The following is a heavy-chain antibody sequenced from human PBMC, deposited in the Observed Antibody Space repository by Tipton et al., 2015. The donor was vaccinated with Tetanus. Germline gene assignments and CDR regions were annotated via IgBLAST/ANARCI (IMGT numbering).Heavy chain of an antibody. CDR2: IVPFLNTA. CDR3: ARDRDPDNSYYFFYGLDV. D-gene: IGHD2/OR15-2a*01. Sequence: QVQLVQSGAEVKKPGSSVRVSCRASADTFSTYAITWVRQAPGQGLEWMGGIVPFLNTANYAQKFQDRVTIIADKSTGTAYMELSSLRSDDTAAYYCARDRDPDNSYYFFYGLDVWGQGTTVTVSS. CDR1: ADTFSTYA. V-gene: IGHV1-69*14. J-gene: IGHJ6*02.